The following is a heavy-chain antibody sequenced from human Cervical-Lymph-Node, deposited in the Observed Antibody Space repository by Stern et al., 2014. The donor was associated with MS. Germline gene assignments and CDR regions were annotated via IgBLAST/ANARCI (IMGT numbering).Heavy chain of an antibody. CDR2: INGHTGDT. J-gene: IGHJ4*02. V-gene: IGHV1-2*06. Sequence: LVESGTEVKKPGASVQVSCKASGYTFSAYYVHWVRQAPGQGLEWMGRINGHTGDTNYAQKFQGRVTMDRDPSISTAYLELASLRSDDTAVYYCAREGRSTVTTAAAYWGQGTLVTVSS. CDR3: AREGRSTVTTAAAY. D-gene: IGHD4-17*01. CDR1: GYTFSAYY.